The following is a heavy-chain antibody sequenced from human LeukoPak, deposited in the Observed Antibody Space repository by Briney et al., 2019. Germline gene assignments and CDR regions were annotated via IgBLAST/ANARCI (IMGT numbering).Heavy chain of an antibody. J-gene: IGHJ6*03. CDR2: MNPNNGNT. CDR1: GYTFTSYD. Sequence: ASVKVSFKASGYTFTSYDINWVRQAPGQGLEWMASMNPNNGNTAYARKFQGRVTMTRDTSIGTAYLELSALRSEDTAVYYCARLHWESGGIYFYYYMDVWGKGSTVTVSS. V-gene: IGHV1-8*01. D-gene: IGHD3-16*01. CDR3: ARLHWESGGIYFYYYMDV.